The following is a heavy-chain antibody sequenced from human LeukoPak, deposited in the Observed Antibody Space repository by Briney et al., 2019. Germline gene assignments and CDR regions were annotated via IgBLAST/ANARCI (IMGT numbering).Heavy chain of an antibody. Sequence: GGSLRLSCAASGFTFSSYAMHWVRQAPGKGLEWVAVISYDGSNKYYADSVKGRFTISRDNSKNTLYLQMNSLRAEDTAVYYCARDREMATITDYYYYMDVWGKGTTVTVSS. J-gene: IGHJ6*03. CDR2: ISYDGSNK. V-gene: IGHV3-30*04. CDR1: GFTFSSYA. CDR3: ARDREMATITDYYYYMDV. D-gene: IGHD5-24*01.